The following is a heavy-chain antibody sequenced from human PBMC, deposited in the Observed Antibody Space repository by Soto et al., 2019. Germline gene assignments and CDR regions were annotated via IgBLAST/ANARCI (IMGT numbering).Heavy chain of an antibody. J-gene: IGHJ2*01. CDR2: IKQDGSEQ. V-gene: IGHV3-7*01. Sequence: EVQLVESGGGLVQPGGSLRLSCVGSGFTLSSYWMSWARQAPGKGLEWLANIKQDGSEQHYVDSVKGRFSISRDNAQNSLFLHMSSLRDEDTAVYYCARHVDILTGLSFDLWGRGTLATVSS. CDR1: GFTLSSYW. D-gene: IGHD3-9*01. CDR3: ARHVDILTGLSFDL.